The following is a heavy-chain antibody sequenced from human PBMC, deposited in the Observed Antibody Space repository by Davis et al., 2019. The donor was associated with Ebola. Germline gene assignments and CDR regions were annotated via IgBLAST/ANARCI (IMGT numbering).Heavy chain of an antibody. D-gene: IGHD7-27*01. CDR3: VKGALGP. Sequence: PGGSLRLSCSASGFIFSTYVMSWVRLAPGKGLEWVSSISSGSGGSTYYTDSVKVRFTISRDNSKNTLYLQMSSLRGEDTAIYYCVKGALGPWGQGTLVTVSS. J-gene: IGHJ5*02. CDR1: GFIFSTYV. V-gene: IGHV3-23*01. CDR2: ISSGSGGST.